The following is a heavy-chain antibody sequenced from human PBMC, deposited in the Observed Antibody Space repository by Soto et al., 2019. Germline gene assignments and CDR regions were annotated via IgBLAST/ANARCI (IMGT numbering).Heavy chain of an antibody. D-gene: IGHD6-13*01. V-gene: IGHV4-34*01. J-gene: IGHJ3*02. Sequence: PSETLSLTWAVYGGSFSGYYWSWIRQPPGKGLEWIGEINHSGSTNYNPSLKSRVTISVDTSKNQFSLKLSSVTAADTAVYYCARGQESSSGHDAFDIWGQGTMVTVSS. CDR2: INHSGST. CDR1: GGSFSGYY. CDR3: ARGQESSSGHDAFDI.